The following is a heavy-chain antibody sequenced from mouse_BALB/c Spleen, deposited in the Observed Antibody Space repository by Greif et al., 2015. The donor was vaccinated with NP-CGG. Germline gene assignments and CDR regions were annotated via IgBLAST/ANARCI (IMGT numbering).Heavy chain of an antibody. V-gene: IGHV5-12-2*01. CDR1: GFTFSSYT. D-gene: IGHD2-1*01. J-gene: IGHJ4*01. CDR3: ARHGNDAMDY. Sequence: EVMLVESGGGLVQPGGSLKLSCAASGFTFSSYTMSWVRQTPEKRLEWVAYISNGGGSTYYPDTVKGRFTISRDNAKNTLYLQTSSLKSEDTAMYYCARHGNDAMDYWGQGTSVTVSS. CDR2: ISNGGGST.